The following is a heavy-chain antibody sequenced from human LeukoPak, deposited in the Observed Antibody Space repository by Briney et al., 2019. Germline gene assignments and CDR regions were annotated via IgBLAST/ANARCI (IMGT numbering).Heavy chain of an antibody. J-gene: IGHJ4*02. D-gene: IGHD3-10*01. CDR3: ARALPTLMVRGVITPHFFDY. CDR1: GASISSYY. CDR2: VDASGGT. V-gene: IGHV4-4*07. Sequence: PSETLSITCSVSGASISSYYWSWIRQPAGRGLEWIGRVDASGGTSYNPSLESRVTISVDTSKNQFSLKLSSVTAADTAVYYCARALPTLMVRGVITPHFFDYWGQGTLVTVSS.